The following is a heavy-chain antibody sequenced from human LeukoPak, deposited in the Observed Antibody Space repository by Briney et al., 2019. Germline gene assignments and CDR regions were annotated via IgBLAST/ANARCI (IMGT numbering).Heavy chain of an antibody. J-gene: IGHJ4*02. CDR2: ISSGSSYI. Sequence: GGSLRLSCAASGFTFSRYSMNWVRQAPGKGLEWVSSISSGSSYIYYTDSVKGRFTISRDNAKNSLYLQVNSLRAEDTAVYYCARDRAREIDYWGQGTLVTVSS. CDR3: ARDRAREIDY. CDR1: GFTFSRYS. V-gene: IGHV3-21*01.